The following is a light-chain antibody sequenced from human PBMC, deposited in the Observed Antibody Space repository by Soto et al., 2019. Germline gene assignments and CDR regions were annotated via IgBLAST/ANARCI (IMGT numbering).Light chain of an antibody. J-gene: IGKJ1*01. CDR2: DVS. V-gene: IGKV1-5*01. CDR1: QSVSNW. Sequence: DIQFPPSPSTLSASVVDRVTTPGRASQSVSNWLAWYQQTPGKAPTLLIYDVSRLETGVPSRFSGSGSGTEFTLTINSLQPEDFATDLCQQNDTYYTCGQGTKVDIK. CDR3: QQNDTYYT.